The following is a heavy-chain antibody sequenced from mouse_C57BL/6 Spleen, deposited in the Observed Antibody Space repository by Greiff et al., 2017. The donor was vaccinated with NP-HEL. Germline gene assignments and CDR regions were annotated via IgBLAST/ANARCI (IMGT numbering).Heavy chain of an antibody. Sequence: EVQVVESGPGLVKPSQSLSLTCSVTGYSITSGYYWNWIRQFPGNKLEWMGYISYDGSNNYNPSLKNRISITRDTSKNQFFLKLNSVTTEDTATYYCARGHGYYFDYWGQGTTLTVSS. CDR3: ARGHGYYFDY. J-gene: IGHJ2*01. CDR2: ISYDGSN. CDR1: GYSITSGYY. V-gene: IGHV3-6*01. D-gene: IGHD2-2*01.